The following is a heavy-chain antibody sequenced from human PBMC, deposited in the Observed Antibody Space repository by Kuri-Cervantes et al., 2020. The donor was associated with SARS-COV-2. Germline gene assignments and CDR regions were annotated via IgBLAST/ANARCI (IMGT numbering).Heavy chain of an antibody. Sequence: GGSLRLSCAASGFAFSNYGMHWVRQAPGKGPEWVAVISYEATNKYYAASVKGRFTISRDNSKNTLYLRMNSLRAEDTAVYFCAKDETEYNYNYSFDYWGQGTLVTVSS. CDR2: ISYEATNK. CDR3: AKDETEYNYNYSFDY. J-gene: IGHJ4*02. V-gene: IGHV3-30*18. CDR1: GFAFSNYG. D-gene: IGHD1-1*01.